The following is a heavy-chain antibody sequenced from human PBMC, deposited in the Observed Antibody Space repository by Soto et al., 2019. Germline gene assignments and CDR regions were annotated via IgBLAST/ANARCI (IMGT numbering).Heavy chain of an antibody. CDR1: GYTFTGYY. Sequence: ASVKVSCKASGYTFTGYYIHWVRQAPGQGLEWMGWINPNSGGTNYAQKFQGWVTMTRDTSISKAYMELSRLRSDDTAVYYCYRYPYSSSSEYFDYWGQGTLVTVSS. D-gene: IGHD6-6*01. V-gene: IGHV1-2*04. J-gene: IGHJ4*02. CDR3: YRYPYSSSSEYFDY. CDR2: INPNSGGT.